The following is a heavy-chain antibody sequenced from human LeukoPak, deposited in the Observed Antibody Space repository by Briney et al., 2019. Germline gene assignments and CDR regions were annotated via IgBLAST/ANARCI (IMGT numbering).Heavy chain of an antibody. V-gene: IGHV4-59*01. J-gene: IGHJ4*02. CDR3: ARVTGYMIEDYFDY. CDR2: IYYSGST. D-gene: IGHD3-22*01. CDR1: GGSISSNY. Sequence: SETLSLTCNVSGGSISSNYWSWIRQPPGKGLEWIGYIYYSGSTNYNPSLKSRVTISVDTSKNQFSLKLSSVTAADTAVYYCARVTGYMIEDYFDYWGQGTLVTVSS.